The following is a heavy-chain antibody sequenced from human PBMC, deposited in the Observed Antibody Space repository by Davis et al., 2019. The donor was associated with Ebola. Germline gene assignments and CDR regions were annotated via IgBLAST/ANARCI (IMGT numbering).Heavy chain of an antibody. Sequence: ESLKISCAASGFTFSNAWMSWVRQAPGKGLEWIGEISHSGSTNYNPSLKSRVTISVDTSKNQFSLRLSSVTAADTAVYYCARVVFVAGATPTWYFDLWGRGTLVTVSP. D-gene: IGHD2-15*01. CDR1: GFTFSNAW. CDR2: ISHSGST. J-gene: IGHJ2*01. CDR3: ARVVFVAGATPTWYFDL. V-gene: IGHV4-34*01.